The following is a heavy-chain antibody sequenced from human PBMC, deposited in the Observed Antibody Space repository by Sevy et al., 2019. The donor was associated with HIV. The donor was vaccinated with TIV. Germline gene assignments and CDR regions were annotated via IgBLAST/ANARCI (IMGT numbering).Heavy chain of an antibody. CDR1: GFTFITYA. CDR2: ISGSGDST. J-gene: IGHJ3*02. Sequence: GGSLRLSCATSGFTFITYAMNWVRQAPGKGLEWVSTISGSGDSTYYADSAKGRFTISRDNSKNTLYLQMNSLRAADTALYYCARDHGESSGYYPLGAFDIWGQGTMVTVSS. V-gene: IGHV3-23*01. CDR3: ARDHGESSGYYPLGAFDI. D-gene: IGHD3-22*01.